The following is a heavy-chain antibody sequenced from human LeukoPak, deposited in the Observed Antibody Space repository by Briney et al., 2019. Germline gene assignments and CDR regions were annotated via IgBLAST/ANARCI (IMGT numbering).Heavy chain of an antibody. CDR3: ARNGRDQWLASDY. CDR2: IWYDGSNK. J-gene: IGHJ4*02. D-gene: IGHD6-19*01. CDR1: GFTFSSYG. V-gene: IGHV3-33*01. Sequence: PGGSLRLSCAASGFTFSSYGMHWVRQAPGKGLEWVAVIWYDGSNKYYADSVKGRFTISRDNSKNTLYLQMNSLRAEDTAVYYCARNGRDQWLASDYWGQGTLVTVSS.